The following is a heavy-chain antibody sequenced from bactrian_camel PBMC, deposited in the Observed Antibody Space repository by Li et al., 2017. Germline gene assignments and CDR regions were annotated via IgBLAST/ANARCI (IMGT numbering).Heavy chain of an antibody. CDR2: IHTDGTT. D-gene: IGHD4*01. CDR1: GYIYTSAYINT. J-gene: IGHJ7*01. V-gene: IGHV3S53*01. Sequence: VQLVESGGGSVQAGGSLRLSCTASGYIYTSAYINTMAWFRQAPGKEREKVATIHTDGTTSYADFVKGRFTISKDNAKNTLYLHMNSLRPEDTAMYYCALDPGASHCNGDGGATLLWTCITGAKEPRSPSP.